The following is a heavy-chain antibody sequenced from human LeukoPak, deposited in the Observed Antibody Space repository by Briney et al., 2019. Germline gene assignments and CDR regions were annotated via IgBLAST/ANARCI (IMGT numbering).Heavy chain of an antibody. Sequence: VSVKVSCKASGYTFTGYYMHWVRQAPGQGLEWMGRINPNSGGTNYAQKFQGRVTMTRDTSISTAYMELSRQRSDDTAVYYCAREEAGILTGGFDYWGQGTLVTVSS. CDR2: INPNSGGT. CDR3: AREEAGILTGGFDY. V-gene: IGHV1-2*06. J-gene: IGHJ4*02. D-gene: IGHD3-9*01. CDR1: GYTFTGYY.